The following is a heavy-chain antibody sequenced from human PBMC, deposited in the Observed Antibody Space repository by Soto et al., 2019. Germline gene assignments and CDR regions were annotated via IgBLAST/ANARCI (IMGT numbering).Heavy chain of an antibody. CDR2: ISTYNGDT. CDR1: GYTFTRSG. J-gene: IGHJ6*02. CDR3: AREGVAPYYFSGMDV. V-gene: IGHV1-18*01. D-gene: IGHD5-12*01. Sequence: QVQLVQSGAEVKKPGASVKVSCKASGYTFTRSGISCVRQAPGQWLEWMGWISTYNGDTNYAQTFQGRVTMTPDTSTSTVHMAVRSLRSDDTAVYYCAREGVAPYYFSGMDVWGQGAPVTVSS.